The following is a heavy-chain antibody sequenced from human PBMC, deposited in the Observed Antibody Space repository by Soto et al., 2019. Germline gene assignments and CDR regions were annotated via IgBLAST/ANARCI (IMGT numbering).Heavy chain of an antibody. CDR1: GFTFSSYE. J-gene: IGHJ4*02. D-gene: IGHD6-6*01. CDR3: ARLYSSSHFDY. CDR2: ISSSGSTI. Sequence: EVQLVEYGGGLVQPGGSLRLSSAASGFTFSSYEMNWVRQAPGKGLERVSYISSSGSTIYYADSVKGRFTISRDNAKNPLYLQMNSLRAEDTAVYYCARLYSSSHFDYWCQGTLVTVSS. V-gene: IGHV3-48*03.